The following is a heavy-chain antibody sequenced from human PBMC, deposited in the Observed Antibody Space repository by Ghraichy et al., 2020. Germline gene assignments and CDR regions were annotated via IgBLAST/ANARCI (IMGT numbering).Heavy chain of an antibody. CDR1: GGSFSGYY. Sequence: SETLSLTCAVYGGSFSGYYWSWIRQPPGKGLEWIGEINHSGSTNYNPSLKSRVTISVDTSKNQFSLKLSSVTAADTAVYYCARVRSNYKYFDYWGQGTLVTVSS. D-gene: IGHD1-1*01. V-gene: IGHV4-34*01. CDR3: ARVRSNYKYFDY. CDR2: INHSGST. J-gene: IGHJ4*02.